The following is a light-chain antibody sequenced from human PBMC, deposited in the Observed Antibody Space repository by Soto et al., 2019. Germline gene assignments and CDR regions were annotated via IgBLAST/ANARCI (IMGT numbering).Light chain of an antibody. V-gene: IGKV3-11*01. CDR3: KQRANLWT. Sequence: EIVLTQSPATLSLSPGERATLSCRASQSVYSLLAWYQQKPGQAPRLLIYDAANRATGIPARFSGSGYGTDFTLTISSLEPEDFAVYYCKQRANLWTFGQGTRVQIK. CDR2: DAA. CDR1: QSVYSL. J-gene: IGKJ1*01.